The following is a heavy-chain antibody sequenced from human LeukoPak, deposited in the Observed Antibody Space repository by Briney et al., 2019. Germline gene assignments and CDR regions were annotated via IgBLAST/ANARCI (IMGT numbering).Heavy chain of an antibody. D-gene: IGHD3-3*01. V-gene: IGHV1-18*01. CDR3: ARPVLRFLEWPQGNWFDP. CDR2: ISAYNGNT. Sequence: GASVKVSCTASVYTFTSYGISWVRQAPGQGLEWMGWISAYNGNTNYAQKIQGRDTMTTDTYTSTAYMEMRSLRSDDTAVYYCARPVLRFLEWPQGNWFDPWGQGTLVTVSS. J-gene: IGHJ5*02. CDR1: VYTFTSYG.